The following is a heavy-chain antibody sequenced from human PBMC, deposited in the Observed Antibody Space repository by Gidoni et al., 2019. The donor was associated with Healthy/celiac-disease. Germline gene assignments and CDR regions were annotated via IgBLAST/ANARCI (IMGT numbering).Heavy chain of an antibody. J-gene: IGHJ4*02. CDR1: GGSISCYY. D-gene: IGHD6-19*01. CDR2: IYYSGST. CDR3: ARGVLSRGWAMAPDY. V-gene: IGHV4-59*01. Sequence: QVQLQESGPGLVKPSETLSLPCPVSGGSISCYYLSWIRQPPGKGLEWIGYIYYSGSTNYNPSLKSRVTISVDTSKNQFSLKLSSVTAADTAVYYCARGVLSRGWAMAPDYWGQGTLVTVSS.